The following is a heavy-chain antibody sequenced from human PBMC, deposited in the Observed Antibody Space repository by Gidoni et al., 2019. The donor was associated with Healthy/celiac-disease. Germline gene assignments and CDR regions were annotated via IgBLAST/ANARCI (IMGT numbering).Heavy chain of an antibody. CDR1: GFTFSNAW. J-gene: IGHJ4*02. CDR2: IKSETDGGTT. V-gene: IGHV3-15*01. CDR3: TTEAPGWGSYRLDY. D-gene: IGHD3-16*02. Sequence: EVQLVESGGGLVKPGGSLRLSCAASGFTFSNAWMSWVRQAPGKGLEWVGRIKSETDGGTTDYAAPVKGRFTISRDDSKNTLYLQMNSLKTEDTAVYYCTTEAPGWGSYRLDYWGQGTLVTVSS.